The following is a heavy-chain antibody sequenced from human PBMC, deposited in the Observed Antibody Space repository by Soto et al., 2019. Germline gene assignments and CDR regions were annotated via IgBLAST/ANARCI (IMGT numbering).Heavy chain of an antibody. CDR1: GFTFSNYW. Sequence: GGSLRLSCAASGFTFSNYWMSWVRQAPGKGLEWVANIKEAGSEKYYVDSVKGRFTISRDNAKNSLYLQMNSLRAEDTAVYYCAITMVWGAISDYYYGIDVWGQGTTVTVSS. CDR2: IKEAGSEK. V-gene: IGHV3-7*02. CDR3: AITMVWGAISDYYYGIDV. J-gene: IGHJ6*02. D-gene: IGHD3-10*01.